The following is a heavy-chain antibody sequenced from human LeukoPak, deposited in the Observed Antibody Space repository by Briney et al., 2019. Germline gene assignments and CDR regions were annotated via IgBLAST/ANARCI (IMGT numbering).Heavy chain of an antibody. V-gene: IGHV3-23*01. CDR3: AKDLGYNWNSGGWFDP. D-gene: IGHD1-7*01. Sequence: GGSLRLSCAASGFTFSSYAMSWVRQAPGKGLEWVSAISGSGGSTYYADSVKGRFTISRDNSENTLYLQMNSLRAEDTAVYYCAKDLGYNWNSGGWFDPWGQGTLVSVSS. CDR2: ISGSGGST. CDR1: GFTFSSYA. J-gene: IGHJ5*02.